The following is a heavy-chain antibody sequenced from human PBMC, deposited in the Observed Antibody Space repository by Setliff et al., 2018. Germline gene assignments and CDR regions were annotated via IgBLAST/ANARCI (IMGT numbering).Heavy chain of an antibody. Sequence: GESLKISCKASGYSFTTNWIGWVRQMPGKGLEWMGIIYPGDSDTIYSPSFQGQVTFSSDKSINTAYLHLSSLQASDTATYYCARVVGADGMGVDYWGQGTLVTVSS. CDR3: ARVVGADGMGVDY. V-gene: IGHV5-51*01. CDR1: GYSFTTNW. D-gene: IGHD2-15*01. CDR2: IYPGDSDT. J-gene: IGHJ4*02.